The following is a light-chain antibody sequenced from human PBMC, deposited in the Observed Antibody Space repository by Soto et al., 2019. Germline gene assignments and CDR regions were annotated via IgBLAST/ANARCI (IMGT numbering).Light chain of an antibody. CDR3: QQSYSTPIT. CDR2: AAS. V-gene: IGKV1-39*01. CDR1: QSINSY. Sequence: DIQMTQFPSSLSASVGDRVTITCRASQSINSYLNWYQQEPGKAPKFMIYAASSLQSGVPSRFSGSGSGTDFTLTICSLQPEDFATYYCQQSYSTPITFGQGTRLEIK. J-gene: IGKJ5*01.